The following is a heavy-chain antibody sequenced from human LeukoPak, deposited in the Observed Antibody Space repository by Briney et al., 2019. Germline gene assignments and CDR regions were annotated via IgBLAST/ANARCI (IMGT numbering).Heavy chain of an antibody. V-gene: IGHV3-30*18. CDR3: AKDAVGGTAYYFDC. D-gene: IGHD1-26*01. CDR2: ISYDGSNK. CDR1: GFTFSSYG. Sequence: GRSLRLSCAASGFTFSSYGMHWVRQAPGKGLEWVAVISYDGSNKYYADSVKGRFTISRDNSKNTLYLQMNSLRAEDTAVYYCAKDAVGGTAYYFDCWGQGTLVSVSS. J-gene: IGHJ4*02.